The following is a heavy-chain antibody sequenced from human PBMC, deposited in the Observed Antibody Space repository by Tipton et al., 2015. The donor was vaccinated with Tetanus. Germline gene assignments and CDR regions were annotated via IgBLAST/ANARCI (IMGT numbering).Heavy chain of an antibody. CDR2: IYYSGST. Sequence: LSLTCTVSGGSVSSGSYYWSWIRQHPGKGLEWIGYIYYSGSTYYNPSLKSRVTISVDTSKNQFSLKLSSVTAADTAVYYCARARAAAGPVDYWGQGTLVTVSS. CDR3: ARARAAAGPVDY. D-gene: IGHD6-13*01. CDR1: GGSVSSGSYY. J-gene: IGHJ4*02. V-gene: IGHV4-61*01.